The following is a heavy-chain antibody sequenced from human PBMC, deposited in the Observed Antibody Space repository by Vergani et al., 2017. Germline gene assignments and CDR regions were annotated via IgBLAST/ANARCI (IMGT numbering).Heavy chain of an antibody. CDR1: GYTFTSYG. CDR3: ARIGKANDSSGYYLDY. J-gene: IGHJ4*02. CDR2: ISAYNGNT. Sequence: QVQLVQSGAEVKKPGASVKVSCKASGYTFTSYGISWVRQAPGQGLEWMGWISAYNGNTNYAQKLQGRVTMTTDTSTSTADMELRSLRSDDTAVYYCARIGKANDSSGYYLDYWGQGTLVTGSS. V-gene: IGHV1-18*04. D-gene: IGHD3-22*01.